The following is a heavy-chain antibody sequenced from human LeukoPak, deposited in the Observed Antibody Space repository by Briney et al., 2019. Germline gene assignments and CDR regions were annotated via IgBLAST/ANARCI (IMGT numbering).Heavy chain of an antibody. CDR1: GFTFSSYS. V-gene: IGHV3-48*04. D-gene: IGHD3-22*01. Sequence: GGSLRLSCAASGFTFSSYSMNWVRQAPGKGLEWVSYISRTGSTIYYADSVKGRFTISRDNAKNSLYLQMNNLRAEDTAVYYCARDARPYYDYAHWFDPWGQGTLVTVSS. J-gene: IGHJ5*02. CDR2: ISRTGSTI. CDR3: ARDARPYYDYAHWFDP.